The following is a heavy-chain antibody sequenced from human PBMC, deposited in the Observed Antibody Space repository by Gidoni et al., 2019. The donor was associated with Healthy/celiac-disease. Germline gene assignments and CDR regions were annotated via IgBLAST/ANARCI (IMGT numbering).Heavy chain of an antibody. CDR2: IYYSGST. CDR1: GGSISRGDYY. D-gene: IGHD3-22*01. J-gene: IGHJ3*02. Sequence: QVQLQESGPGLVKPSQTLSLTCTVSGGSISRGDYYWSWIRQPPGKGLEWIGYIYYSGSTYYNPSLKSRVSISVDTSKNQFSLKLSSVTAADTAVYYCARFPNYYDSSGYPHDAFDIWGQGTMVTVSS. CDR3: ARFPNYYDSSGYPHDAFDI. V-gene: IGHV4-30-4*01.